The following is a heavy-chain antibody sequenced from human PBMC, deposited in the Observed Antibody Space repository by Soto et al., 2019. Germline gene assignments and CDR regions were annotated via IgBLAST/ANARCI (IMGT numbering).Heavy chain of an antibody. CDR1: GYTFTNYF. J-gene: IGHJ6*02. CDR3: ATDPNYYDFWAGSYYFHGMDV. Sequence: QVQLVQSGPEVKEPGASVKVACKTSGYTFTNYFVPWVRQAPGQGLEWMGAINPGNGITSYALKFQGRITMTRDTSTNTIYSELSSLRSEDTAVYSCATDPNYYDFWAGSYYFHGMDVWGQGTTVTVSS. V-gene: IGHV1-46*01. CDR2: INPGNGIT. D-gene: IGHD3-3*01.